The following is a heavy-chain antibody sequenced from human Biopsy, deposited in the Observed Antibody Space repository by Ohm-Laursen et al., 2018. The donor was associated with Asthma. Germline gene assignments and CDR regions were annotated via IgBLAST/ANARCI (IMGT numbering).Heavy chain of an antibody. CDR2: ISWNSGTI. CDR3: ARDMGAGPNQPPAGSGSSHLYGMDV. CDR1: GFSFDDYA. J-gene: IGHJ6*02. Sequence: SLRLSCAASGFSFDDYAMFWVRQAPGKGLEWVSGISWNSGTIGYADSVKGRFTISRDNAKNSLYLQMNSLGPEDTAVYYCARDMGAGPNQPPAGSGSSHLYGMDVWGQGTTVIVSS. D-gene: IGHD3-10*01. V-gene: IGHV3-9*01.